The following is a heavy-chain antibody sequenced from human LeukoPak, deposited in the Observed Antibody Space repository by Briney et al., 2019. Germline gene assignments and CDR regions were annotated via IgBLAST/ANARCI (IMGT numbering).Heavy chain of an antibody. J-gene: IGHJ6*03. CDR2: IYYSGST. CDR1: GGSFSGYY. CDR3: ARRDYYYYYMDV. Sequence: PSETLSLTCAVYGGSFSGYYWGWIRQPPGKGLEWIGSIYYSGSTYYNPSLKSRVTISVDTSKNQFSLKLSSVTAADTAVYYCARRDYYYYYMDVWGKGTTVTVSS. V-gene: IGHV4-39*01.